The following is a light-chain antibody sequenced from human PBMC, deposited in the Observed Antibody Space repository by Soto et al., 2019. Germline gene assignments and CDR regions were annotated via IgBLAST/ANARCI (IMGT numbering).Light chain of an antibody. CDR3: QHFYTYSPWT. Sequence: IRMTHSPSTLSASVGDKVTITCRASQSISRWLAQYQQKPGKAPNPLIHDASSLERWVPSRFSGSGSGTEFTLSISGLQPDDFATYYCQHFYTYSPWTFGQGTRWIS. CDR2: DAS. J-gene: IGKJ1*01. V-gene: IGKV1-5*01. CDR1: QSISRW.